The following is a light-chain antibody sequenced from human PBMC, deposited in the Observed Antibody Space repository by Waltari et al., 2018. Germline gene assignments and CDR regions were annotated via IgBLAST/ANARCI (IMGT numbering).Light chain of an antibody. V-gene: IGLV1-47*01. Sequence: QSVLTQPPSASGTPGQTVTISCSGSSSNIGINYVYWYQQFPGTAPKLLIYRHNPRPSAVPDRFSGSKSGTSASRASSGRRSEDGADYYCAAWDDSLSGWVFGGGTKLTVL. CDR3: AAWDDSLSGWV. CDR1: SSNIGINY. J-gene: IGLJ3*02. CDR2: RHN.